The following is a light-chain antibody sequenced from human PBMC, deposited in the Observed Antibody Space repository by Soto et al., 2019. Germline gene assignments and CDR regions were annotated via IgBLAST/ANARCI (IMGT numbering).Light chain of an antibody. Sequence: EIVMTQSPATLSVSPGEGATLSCRASQSVRSNLAWYKQRPGQAPRLLIYGASTRATGIPASFSGSGSGTEFTLTISSLQFEDFAVYYCQQYNDWPRTFGQGTKVDIK. CDR2: GAS. V-gene: IGKV3-15*01. CDR1: QSVRSN. J-gene: IGKJ1*01. CDR3: QQYNDWPRT.